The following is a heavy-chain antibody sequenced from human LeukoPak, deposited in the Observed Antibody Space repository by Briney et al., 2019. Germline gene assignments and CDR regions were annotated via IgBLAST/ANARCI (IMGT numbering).Heavy chain of an antibody. D-gene: IGHD2-2*01. Sequence: GGSLRLSCAASGFTFSSYWMSWVRQAPGKGLEWVANIKQDGSEKYYVDSVKGRFTISRDNAKNSLYLQMNSLRAEDTAVYYCASITGEYCSSTSCWDAFDIWGQGTMVTVSS. CDR1: GFTFSSYW. CDR2: IKQDGSEK. V-gene: IGHV3-7*01. CDR3: ASITGEYCSSTSCWDAFDI. J-gene: IGHJ3*02.